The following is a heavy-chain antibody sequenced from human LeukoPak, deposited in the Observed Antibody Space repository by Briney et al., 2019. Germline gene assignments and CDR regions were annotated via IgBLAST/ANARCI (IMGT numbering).Heavy chain of an antibody. V-gene: IGHV4-61*02. Sequence: PSETLSLTCTVSGDSVNSGAYYWSWLRQPAGKEPEGIGRIYPLETTNYNPSLKRRVAISVDTSKNQFSLKLSSVTAADTAVYYCARDWPYCGGDPCAFDIWGQGTMVTVSS. CDR3: ARDWPYCGGDPCAFDI. CDR1: GDSVNSGAYY. D-gene: IGHD2-21*02. J-gene: IGHJ3*02. CDR2: IYPLETT.